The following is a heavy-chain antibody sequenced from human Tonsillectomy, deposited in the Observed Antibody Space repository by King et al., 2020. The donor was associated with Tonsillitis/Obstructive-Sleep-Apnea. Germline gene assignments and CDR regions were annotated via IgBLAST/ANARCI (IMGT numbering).Heavy chain of an antibody. D-gene: IGHD5/OR15-5a*01. J-gene: IGHJ6*03. CDR2: ISWNSGST. CDR3: AKDSTTGVYYYYYMDV. Sequence: VQLVESGGGLVQPGRSLRLSCAASGFTFDDYAMHWVRHAPGKGLEWVSGISWNSGSTCYADSVKGRFTISRDNAKTSLYLQMHSLRAEDTALYYCAKDSTTGVYYYYYMDVWGKGTTVTVSS. V-gene: IGHV3-9*01. CDR1: GFTFDDYA.